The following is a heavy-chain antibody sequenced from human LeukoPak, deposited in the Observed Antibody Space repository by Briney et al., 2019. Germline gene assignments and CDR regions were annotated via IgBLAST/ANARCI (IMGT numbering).Heavy chain of an antibody. D-gene: IGHD4-23*01. CDR1: GGSINNYY. J-gene: IGHJ6*03. CDR2: IYYNGKA. Sequence: PSETLSLTCTVSGGSINNYYWSWIRQPPGKGLEWIGSIYYNGKAYYNPSLKSRITISVDTSKNQFSLKVSSVTAADTAVYYCARTVDYYYYYMDVWGKGTTVTVSS. V-gene: IGHV4-59*05. CDR3: ARTVDYYYYYMDV.